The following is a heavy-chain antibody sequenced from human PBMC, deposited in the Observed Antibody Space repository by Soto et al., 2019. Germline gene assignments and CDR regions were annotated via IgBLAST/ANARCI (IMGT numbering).Heavy chain of an antibody. D-gene: IGHD3-10*01. CDR3: ARTPYYYGSGSYLDH. Sequence: SETLSLTCTVSGGSINNFYWSWIRQPPGKGLEWIGYIYYSGSTNFNPSLKSRVTISVDTSKNQFSLKLSSVTAADTAVYYCARTPYYYGSGSYLDHWGQGTLVTVSS. V-gene: IGHV4-59*01. J-gene: IGHJ4*02. CDR2: IYYSGST. CDR1: GGSINNFY.